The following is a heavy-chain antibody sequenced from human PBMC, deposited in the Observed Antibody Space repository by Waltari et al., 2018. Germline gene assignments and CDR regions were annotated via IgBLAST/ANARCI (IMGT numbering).Heavy chain of an antibody. J-gene: IGHJ4*02. V-gene: IGHV3-21*03. D-gene: IGHD4-17*01. CDR1: GFTISSFG. CDR3: ARALTTPNDY. CDR2: TTNSTTFI. Sequence: EVQLVESGGGLVKPGGSLRLSCAASGFTISSFGMSWVRQVPGKGIEWVSATTNSTTFIYYADSVKGRVTVSIDNAKNSLYLQMNSLRAYDTAVYFCARALTTPNDYWGQGTLVTVSS.